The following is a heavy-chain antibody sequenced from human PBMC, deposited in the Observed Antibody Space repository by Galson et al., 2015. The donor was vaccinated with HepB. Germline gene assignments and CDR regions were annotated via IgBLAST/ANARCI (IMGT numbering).Heavy chain of an antibody. CDR3: ARDSFAGYSYGYYYYGMDV. J-gene: IGHJ6*02. CDR2: ISYDGSNK. V-gene: IGHV3-30-3*01. D-gene: IGHD5-18*01. Sequence: SLRLSCAASGFTFSSYAMHWVRQAPGKGLEWVAVISYDGSNKYYADSVKGRFTISRDNSKNTLYLQMNSLRAEDTAVYYCARDSFAGYSYGYYYYGMDVWGQGTTVTVSS. CDR1: GFTFSSYA.